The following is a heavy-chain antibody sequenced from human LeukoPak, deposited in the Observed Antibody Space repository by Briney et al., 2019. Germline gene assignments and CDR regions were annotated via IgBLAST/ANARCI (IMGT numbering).Heavy chain of an antibody. Sequence: ASVKVSCKASGYTFTGYYMHRVRQAPGQGLEWMGWINPNSGGTNYAQKFQGRVTMTRDTSISTAYMELSRLRSDDTAVYYCARDSGIAVAVKRMDVWGQGTTVTVSS. CDR2: INPNSGGT. D-gene: IGHD6-19*01. CDR1: GYTFTGYY. CDR3: ARDSGIAVAVKRMDV. J-gene: IGHJ6*02. V-gene: IGHV1-2*02.